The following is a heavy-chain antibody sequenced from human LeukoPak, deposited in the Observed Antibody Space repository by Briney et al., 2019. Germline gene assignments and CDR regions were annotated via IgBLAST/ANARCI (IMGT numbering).Heavy chain of an antibody. V-gene: IGHV3-7*01. Sequence: GGSLRLSCGASGFTFSRYWMTWVRQAPGKGLEWVANINQDGREKYYVDSVKGRFTISRDNTKNSLYLQMNSLRAEDTAVYYCARDTYGDGDYWGQGTLITVSS. CDR2: INQDGREK. D-gene: IGHD4-17*01. CDR3: ARDTYGDGDY. CDR1: GFTFSRYW. J-gene: IGHJ4*02.